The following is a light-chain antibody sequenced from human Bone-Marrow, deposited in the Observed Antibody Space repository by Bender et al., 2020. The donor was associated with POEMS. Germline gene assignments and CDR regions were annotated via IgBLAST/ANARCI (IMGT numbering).Light chain of an antibody. CDR2: DVS. CDR1: SNDIGYYNY. Sequence: QSALTQPASVAGSPGQSITISCTGTSNDIGYYNYVSWYQQHPGKAPKLMIFDVSYRPSGVSDRFSGSKSGNTASLTISGLQTEDEADYYCSSYASSGTHVIFGGGTGLTVL. CDR3: SSYASSGTHVI. J-gene: IGLJ2*01. V-gene: IGLV2-14*03.